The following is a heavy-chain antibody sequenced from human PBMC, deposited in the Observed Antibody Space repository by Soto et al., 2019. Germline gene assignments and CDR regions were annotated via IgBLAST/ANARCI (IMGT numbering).Heavy chain of an antibody. D-gene: IGHD1-7*01. CDR2: TYYRSKWYN. Sequence: SQTLSLTCVISGYSVSSNSAAWNWIRQSPSRGLECLGRTYYRSKWYNDYAGAVKSRITITTDTSKNQFSLQLNSVTPEDTAVYYCARAAELELAPDCYYMELWGKGTTVTVSS. V-gene: IGHV6-1*01. CDR3: ARAAELELAPDCYYMEL. CDR1: GYSVSSNSAA. J-gene: IGHJ6*03.